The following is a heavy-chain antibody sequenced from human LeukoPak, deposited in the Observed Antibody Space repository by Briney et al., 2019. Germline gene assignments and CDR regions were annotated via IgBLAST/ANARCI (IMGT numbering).Heavy chain of an antibody. J-gene: IGHJ4*02. CDR1: GFTFSNAW. CDR2: IKSKTDGGTT. D-gene: IGHD1-26*01. CDR3: AKDQGGSYDY. Sequence: PGGSLRLSCAASGFTFSNAWMSWVRQAPGKGLEWVGRIKSKTDGGTTDYAAPVKGRFTISRDNSKNTLYLQMNSLRAEDTAVYYCAKDQGGSYDYWGQGTLVTVSS. V-gene: IGHV3-15*01.